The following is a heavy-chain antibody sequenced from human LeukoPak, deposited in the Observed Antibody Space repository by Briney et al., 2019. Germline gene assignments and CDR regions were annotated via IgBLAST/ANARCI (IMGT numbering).Heavy chain of an antibody. J-gene: IGHJ3*02. D-gene: IGHD3-22*01. CDR3: ARGGVTDDYYDTSGYRFDI. CDR2: INPSGGST. Sequence: GASVKVSCKASGYTFTSYYMHWVRQAPGQGLEWMGIINPSGGSTSYAQKFQGRVTMTRDMSTSTVYMELSSLRSEDTAVYYCARGGVTDDYYDTSGYRFDIWGQGTMVTVSS. CDR1: GYTFTSYY. V-gene: IGHV1-46*01.